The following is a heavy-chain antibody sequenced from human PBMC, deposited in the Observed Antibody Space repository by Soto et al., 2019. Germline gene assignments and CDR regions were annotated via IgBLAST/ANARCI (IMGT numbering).Heavy chain of an antibody. J-gene: IGHJ4*02. D-gene: IGHD2-21*01. CDR3: AKGRGVLFYFDQ. CDR1: GFTFSTFA. V-gene: IGHV3-23*01. CDR2: ISGSGDNT. Sequence: EVQLLESGGGLVQPGGSLRLSCAASGFTFSTFAMTWVRQAPGKGLEWVSAISGSGDNTYYADSVKGRFTMSRDNSKSTLYLQMNSLRGDDTAVYHCAKGRGVLFYFDQWGQGPLVTVSS.